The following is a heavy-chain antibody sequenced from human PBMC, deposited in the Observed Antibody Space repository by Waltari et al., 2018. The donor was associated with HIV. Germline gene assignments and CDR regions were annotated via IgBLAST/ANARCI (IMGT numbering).Heavy chain of an antibody. V-gene: IGHV1-2*02. CDR2: ISPNSGDT. CDR1: GYTFSANF. CDR3: ARQMTFYDAFDI. J-gene: IGHJ3*02. Sequence: VQLVQSGAEVKKPGASVKVSCKASGYTFSANFITWVRQAPGQGLEWMGWISPNSGDTSYAQNFQGRVTMTRDTSISTAYIELSRLTSDDTTVYYCARQMTFYDAFDIWGQGTVVTVSS.